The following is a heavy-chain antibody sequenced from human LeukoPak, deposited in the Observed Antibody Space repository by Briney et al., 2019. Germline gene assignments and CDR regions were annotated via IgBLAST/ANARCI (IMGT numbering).Heavy chain of an antibody. J-gene: IGHJ6*02. CDR3: ARWVYYGSGDYYYGMDV. Sequence: SETLSLTCTVSGGSISSGGYYWSWIRQHPGKGLEWIGYIYYSGSTYYNPSLKSRVTISVDTSKNQFSLKLSSVTAADTAVYYCARWVYYGSGDYYYGMDVWGQGTTVTVSS. V-gene: IGHV4-31*03. CDR1: GGSISSGGYY. D-gene: IGHD3-10*01. CDR2: IYYSGST.